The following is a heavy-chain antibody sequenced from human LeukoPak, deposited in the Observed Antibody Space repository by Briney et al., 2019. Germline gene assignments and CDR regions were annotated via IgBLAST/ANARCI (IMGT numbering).Heavy chain of an antibody. V-gene: IGHV3-23*01. CDR3: AKHLTNTASHDY. D-gene: IGHD2-8*01. Sequence: GGSLRLSCAASGFTFSTYGMSWVRQAPGEGLEWLSSISGSGAVPHYADSAKGRFTISRDNSKNMVYPQLSSLRVEDTAVYHCAKHLTNTASHDYWGQETLVTVSS. J-gene: IGHJ4*02. CDR1: GFTFSTYG. CDR2: ISGSGAVP.